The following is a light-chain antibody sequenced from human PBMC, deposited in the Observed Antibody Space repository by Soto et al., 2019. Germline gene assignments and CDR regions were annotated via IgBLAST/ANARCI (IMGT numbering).Light chain of an antibody. CDR3: QQGNTWPWT. J-gene: IGKJ1*01. CDR1: QSVSSK. Sequence: EIVMTQSPATLSVSPGERATLSCRASQSVSSKLAWYQQKPGQAPRLLIYGASTRATGIPARFSGSGSGTDFTLIISSLEPEDFAFYYCQQGNTWPWTFGQGTKVDIK. V-gene: IGKV3-15*01. CDR2: GAS.